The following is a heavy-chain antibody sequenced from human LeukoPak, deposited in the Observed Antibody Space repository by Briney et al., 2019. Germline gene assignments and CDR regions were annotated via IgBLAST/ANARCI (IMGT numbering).Heavy chain of an antibody. J-gene: IGHJ4*02. D-gene: IGHD6-19*01. CDR2: IDWDDDK. V-gene: IGHV2-70*04. CDR3: ARIPPYSSGWYYFDY. CDR1: GFSLRTVGMR. Sequence: SGPALVKSTPTLTLTCTFSGFSLRTVGMRVSWIRQPPVKALEWLARIDWDDDKFYSTSLKTRLSISKDTSKNQVVLTMTNMDPVDTATYYCARIPPYSSGWYYFDYWGQGTLVTVSS.